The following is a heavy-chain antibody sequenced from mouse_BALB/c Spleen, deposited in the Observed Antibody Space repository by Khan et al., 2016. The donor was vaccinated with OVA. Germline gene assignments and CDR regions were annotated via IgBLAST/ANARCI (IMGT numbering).Heavy chain of an antibody. CDR3: TRGGWGNRFAY. Sequence: VQLKESGAELVRPGVSVKISCKGSGYTFTDFTMHWVKQSHAMSLEWIGVISTYYGHATYNQKFKDKATMTVDKSSSTAYMELARLTSEDSAICKCTRGGWGNRFAYWGQGTLVTVSA. CDR2: ISTYYGHA. D-gene: IGHD1-1*02. V-gene: IGHV1S137*01. J-gene: IGHJ3*01. CDR1: GYTFTDFT.